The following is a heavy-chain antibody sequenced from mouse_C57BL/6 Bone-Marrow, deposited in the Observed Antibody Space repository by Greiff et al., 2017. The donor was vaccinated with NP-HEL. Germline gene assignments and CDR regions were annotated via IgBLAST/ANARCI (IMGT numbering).Heavy chain of an antibody. CDR1: GYTFTSYW. CDR2: IDPSDSYT. J-gene: IGHJ4*01. V-gene: IGHV1-50*01. CDR3: ARRTMVAARAMDD. D-gene: IGHD2-1*01. Sequence: QVQLQQPGAELVKPGASLKLSCKASGYTFTSYWMQWVKQRPGQGLEWIGEIDPSDSYTNYNQKFQGKATLTVDTSSSTAYLQLSSLTSEDSAVYYCARRTMVAARAMDDWGQGTSVTVSS.